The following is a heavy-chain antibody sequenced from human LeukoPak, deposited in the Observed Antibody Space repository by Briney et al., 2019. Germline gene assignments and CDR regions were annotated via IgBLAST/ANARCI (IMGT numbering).Heavy chain of an antibody. CDR3: ARAPEPPRLVQAKTRFDY. D-gene: IGHD6-19*01. J-gene: IGHJ4*02. CDR1: CGSHTGYN. CDR2: INNGGST. V-gene: IGHV4-34*01. Sequence: PSETVSHTCSVYCGSHTGYNWIWLPPPPGMELVGNIEINNGGSTNSHTTLKSRIAISVDTSKRPFSLKLSSVTAADTAVYYCARAPEPPRLVQAKTRFDYWGQGTLVTVSS.